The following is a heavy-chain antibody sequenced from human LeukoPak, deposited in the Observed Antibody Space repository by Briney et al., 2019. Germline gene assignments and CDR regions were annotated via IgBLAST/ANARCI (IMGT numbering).Heavy chain of an antibody. CDR3: ARGARCCSSTSCYVDWFDP. CDR1: GGSFSGYY. D-gene: IGHD2-2*01. V-gene: IGHV4-34*01. Sequence: PSETLSLTCAVYGGSFSGYYWSWIRQPPGKGLEWIGEINHSGSTNYNPSLKSRVTISVDTSKNQFSLKLSSVTAADTAVYYCARGARCCSSTSCYVDWFDPWGQGTLVTVSS. J-gene: IGHJ5*02. CDR2: INHSGST.